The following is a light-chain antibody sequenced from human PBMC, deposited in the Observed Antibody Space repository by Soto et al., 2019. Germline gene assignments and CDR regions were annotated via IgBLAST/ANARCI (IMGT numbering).Light chain of an antibody. CDR2: GAS. Sequence: EIVMTQSPATLSVSPGERATLSCRASQSVSSNLAWYHQKPGQAPRLLIYGASTRATGIPGRFSGSGSGTDFTLTISRLEPEDFAVYYCQQYGSSITFGQGTRLEIK. J-gene: IGKJ5*01. CDR1: QSVSSN. V-gene: IGKV3-15*01. CDR3: QQYGSSIT.